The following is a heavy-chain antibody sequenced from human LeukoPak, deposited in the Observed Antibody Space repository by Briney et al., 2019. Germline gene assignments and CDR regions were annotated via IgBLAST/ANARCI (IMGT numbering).Heavy chain of an antibody. D-gene: IGHD2-2*01. J-gene: IGHJ4*02. CDR1: GFTFSSYA. CDR3: AKDIVVVPAAIDY. Sequence: PGGSLRLSCAASGFTFSSYAMSWVRQAPGKGLEWVSAISGSGGSTYYADSVKGRFTISRDNSKNTLYLQMNSLRDEDTAVYYCAKDIVVVPAAIDYWGQGTLVTVSS. V-gene: IGHV3-23*01. CDR2: ISGSGGST.